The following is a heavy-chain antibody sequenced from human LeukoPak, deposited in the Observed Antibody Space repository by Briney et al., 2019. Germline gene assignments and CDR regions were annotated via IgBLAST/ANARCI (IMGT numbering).Heavy chain of an antibody. Sequence: VGSLRLSCGASGFTFRSHGMHWVRQAPGKGLEWVSAISGRGGRTYYADSAKGRLTIPRDNSKNTLYLQMNSLRAEDTAVYYCAKCGRFVGATISGIADYWGQGTLVTVSS. CDR3: AKCGRFVGATISGIADY. D-gene: IGHD1-26*01. CDR2: ISGRGGRT. V-gene: IGHV3-23*01. J-gene: IGHJ4*02. CDR1: GFTFRSHG.